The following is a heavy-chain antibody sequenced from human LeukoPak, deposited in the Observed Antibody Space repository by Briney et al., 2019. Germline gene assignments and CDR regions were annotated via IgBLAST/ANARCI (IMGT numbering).Heavy chain of an antibody. J-gene: IGHJ4*02. D-gene: IGHD1-26*01. V-gene: IGHV3-33*06. Sequence: PGGSLRLSCAASGFTFSSYGMHWVRQAPGKGLEWVAVIWYDGSNKYYTDSVKGRFTISRDTSKNTLYLQMNSLRAEDTALYYCAKDTTTDFDYWGQGTLVTVSS. CDR1: GFTFSSYG. CDR3: AKDTTTDFDY. CDR2: IWYDGSNK.